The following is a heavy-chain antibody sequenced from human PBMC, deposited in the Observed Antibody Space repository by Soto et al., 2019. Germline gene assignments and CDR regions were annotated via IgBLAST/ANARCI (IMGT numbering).Heavy chain of an antibody. CDR2: IDWDDDK. CDR1: GFSLSTSGMC. J-gene: IGHJ4*02. CDR3: ARISESSSSNLFDY. D-gene: IGHD6-6*01. V-gene: IGHV2-70*11. Sequence: GSGPTLVNPTQTLTLTCTFSGFSLSTSGMCVSWIRQPPGKALEWLARIDWDDDKYYSTSLKTRLTISKDTSKNQVVLTMTNMDPVDTATYYCARISESSSSNLFDYWGQGTLVTVSS.